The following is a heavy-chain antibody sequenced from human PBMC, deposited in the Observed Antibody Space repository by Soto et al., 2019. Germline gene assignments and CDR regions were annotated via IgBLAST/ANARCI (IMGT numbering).Heavy chain of an antibody. CDR2: IYSGGST. D-gene: IGHD6-19*01. Sequence: EVQLVETGGGLIQPGGSLRLSCAASGFTVSSNYMSWVRQAPGKGLEWVSVIYSGGSTYYADSVKGRFTISRDNSKNTLYLQMNSLRAEDTAVYYCARAGIAVAGTVDYWGQGTLVTVSS. J-gene: IGHJ4*02. V-gene: IGHV3-53*02. CDR1: GFTVSSNY. CDR3: ARAGIAVAGTVDY.